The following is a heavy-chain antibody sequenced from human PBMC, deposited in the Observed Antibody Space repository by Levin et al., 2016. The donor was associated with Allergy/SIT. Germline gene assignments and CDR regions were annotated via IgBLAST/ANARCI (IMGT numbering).Heavy chain of an antibody. CDR2: IDWDDDK. D-gene: IGHD3-22*01. Sequence: WIRQPPGKALEWLARIDWDDDKYYSTSLKTRLTISKDTSKNQVVLTMTNMDPVDTATYYCARTYYYDSSGYSRTGGGYYYGMDVWGQGTTVTVSS. J-gene: IGHJ6*02. V-gene: IGHV2-70*11. CDR3: ARTYYYDSSGYSRTGGGYYYGMDV.